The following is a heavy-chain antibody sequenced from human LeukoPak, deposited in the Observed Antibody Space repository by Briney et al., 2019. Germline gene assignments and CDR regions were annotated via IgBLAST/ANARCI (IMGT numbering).Heavy chain of an antibody. V-gene: IGHV3-30*04. J-gene: IGHJ4*02. CDR1: GFTFRSNA. CDR2: ISYDGSNK. Sequence: PGRSLRLSCAASGFTFRSNAMHWVRQAPGKGLEWVAVISYDGSNKYYADSVKGRFTISRDNSKNTVYLQMNSLRAEDTAVYYCARGTLGITKIRGVISPFDYWGQGTLVTVSS. CDR3: ARGTLGITKIRGVISPFDY. D-gene: IGHD3-10*01.